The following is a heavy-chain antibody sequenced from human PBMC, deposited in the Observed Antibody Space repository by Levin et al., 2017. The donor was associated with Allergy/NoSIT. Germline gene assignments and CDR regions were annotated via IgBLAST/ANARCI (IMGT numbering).Heavy chain of an antibody. CDR1: GFSFSAYS. V-gene: IGHV3-48*01. D-gene: IGHD3-10*01. J-gene: IGHJ4*02. CDR3: VRDLEGYRGVIRFDF. Sequence: PGGSLRLSCAVSGFSFSAYSMNWVRQAPGKGLEWLAYVDGHGTRIFYADSAKGRFTISRDNAQNSLYLQINSLRAEDSGTYYCVRDLEGYRGVIRFDFWGQGTLVTVSS. CDR2: VDGHGTRI.